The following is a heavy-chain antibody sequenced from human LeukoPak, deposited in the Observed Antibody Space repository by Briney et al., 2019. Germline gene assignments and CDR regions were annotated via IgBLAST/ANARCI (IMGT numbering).Heavy chain of an antibody. CDR2: MNPISGNT. V-gene: IGHV1-8*01. CDR3: ARDFAVVGDRLDYYYYMDV. CDR1: GYTFTSYD. J-gene: IGHJ6*03. D-gene: IGHD3-16*01. Sequence: ASVKVSCKASGYTFTSYDINWVRQATGQGLEWMGWMNPISGNTGHAQKFQGRVTMTRDTSISTAYMELSSLRSDDTAVYYCARDFAVVGDRLDYYYYMDVWGKGTTVTVSS.